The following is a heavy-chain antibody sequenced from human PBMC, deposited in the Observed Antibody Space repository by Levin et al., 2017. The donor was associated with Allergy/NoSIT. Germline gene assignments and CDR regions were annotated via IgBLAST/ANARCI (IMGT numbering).Heavy chain of an antibody. Sequence: AASVKVSCKPSGYTFTDYYIHWVRQAPGQGLEWMGWINPKRGGTKSAEKFQGRVTMTRDTSIYTAYMELSRLRSDDTAVYYCATGGEYGMGQWLEHWGQGTLVTVSS. V-gene: IGHV1-2*02. CDR3: ATGGEYGMGQWLEH. D-gene: IGHD6-19*01. CDR1: GYTFTDYY. J-gene: IGHJ1*01. CDR2: INPKRGGT.